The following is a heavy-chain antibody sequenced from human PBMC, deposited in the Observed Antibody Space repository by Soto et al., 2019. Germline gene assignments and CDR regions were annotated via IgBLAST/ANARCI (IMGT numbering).Heavy chain of an antibody. V-gene: IGHV1-3*05. D-gene: IGHD2-21*02. CDR3: ARSIVVVTALDY. CDR2: INAGNGNT. Sequence: QVQLVQSGAEEKKPGASVKGSCKASGYTFISYAMHWVRQAPGQRLEWMGWINAGNGNTKYSQKFQGRVTITRDTSASTAYMELSSLRSEDTAVYYCARSIVVVTALDYWGQGTLVTVSS. CDR1: GYTFISYA. J-gene: IGHJ4*02.